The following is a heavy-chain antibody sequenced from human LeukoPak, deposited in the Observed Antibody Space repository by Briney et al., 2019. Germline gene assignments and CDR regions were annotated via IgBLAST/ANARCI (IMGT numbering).Heavy chain of an antibody. J-gene: IGHJ4*02. V-gene: IGHV3-30-3*01. Sequence: GGSLRLSCAASGFTFSSYAMHWVRQAPGKGLEWVAVISYDGSNKYYADSVKGRFTISRDNSKNTLYLQMNSLRAEDTAVHYCARSKASIAQLVGFDDWGQGTLVTVSS. CDR1: GFTFSSYA. CDR3: ARSKASIAQLVGFDD. D-gene: IGHD6-6*01. CDR2: ISYDGSNK.